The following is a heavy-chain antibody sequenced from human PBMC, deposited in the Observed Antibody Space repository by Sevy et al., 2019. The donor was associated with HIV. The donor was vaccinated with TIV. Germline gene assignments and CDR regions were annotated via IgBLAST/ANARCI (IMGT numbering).Heavy chain of an antibody. CDR3: TRRLSGSSSGRWFDP. V-gene: IGHV4-39*01. CDR2: VYYSGIS. J-gene: IGHJ5*02. CDR1: GASISSSSYY. Sequence: SETLSLICTVSGASISSSSYYWGWIRQPPGKGLEWIGSVYYSGISFYTPSLKSRVTISIDTSKNQFSLKLSSVTAADTAVYDCTRRLSGSSSGRWFDPWGQGTLVTVSS. D-gene: IGHD6-6*01.